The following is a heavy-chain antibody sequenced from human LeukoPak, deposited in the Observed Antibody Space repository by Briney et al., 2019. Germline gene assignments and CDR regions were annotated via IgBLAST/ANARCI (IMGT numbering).Heavy chain of an antibody. J-gene: IGHJ5*02. CDR2: ISAYNGNT. Sequence: ASVKVSCKASGYTLTSYGISWVRQAPGQGLEWMGWISAYNGNTNYAQKLQGRVTMTTDTSTSTAYMELRSLRSDDTAVYYCARDIVVVPAAMPGNWFDPWGQGTLVTVSS. CDR1: GYTLTSYG. V-gene: IGHV1-18*01. D-gene: IGHD2-2*01. CDR3: ARDIVVVPAAMPGNWFDP.